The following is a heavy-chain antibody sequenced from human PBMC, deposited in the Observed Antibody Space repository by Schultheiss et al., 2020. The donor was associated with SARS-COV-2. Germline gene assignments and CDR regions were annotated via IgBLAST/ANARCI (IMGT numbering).Heavy chain of an antibody. Sequence: GGSLRLSCAASGFTFSDYYMSWIRQAPGKGLEWVAVISYDGSNKYYADSVKGRFTISRDNAKNSLYLQMNSLRAEDTAVYYCAKGGGRNVIYYYYYAMDVWGEGTTVTVSS. J-gene: IGHJ6*04. V-gene: IGHV3-30*18. CDR3: AKGGGRNVIYYYYYAMDV. D-gene: IGHD2-21*01. CDR2: ISYDGSNK. CDR1: GFTFSDYY.